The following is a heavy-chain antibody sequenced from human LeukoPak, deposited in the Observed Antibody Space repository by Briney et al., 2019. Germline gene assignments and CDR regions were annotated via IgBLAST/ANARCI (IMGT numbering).Heavy chain of an antibody. D-gene: IGHD3-3*01. CDR2: IYYSGST. V-gene: IGHV4-59*01. Sequence: PSETLSLTCTVSGGSISSYYWSWIRQPPGKGLEWIGYIYYSGSTNYNPSLKSRVTISVDTSKNQFSLKLSSVTAADTAVYYCARVGFLEWLFDYWGQGTLVTVSS. CDR3: ARVGFLEWLFDY. J-gene: IGHJ4*02. CDR1: GGSISSYY.